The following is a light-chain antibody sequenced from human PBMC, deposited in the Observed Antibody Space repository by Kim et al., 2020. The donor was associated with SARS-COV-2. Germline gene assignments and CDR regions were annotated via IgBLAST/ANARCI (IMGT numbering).Light chain of an antibody. V-gene: IGLV3-1*01. J-gene: IGLJ2*01. CDR1: KLGDKY. CDR3: QAWDSSTAHVV. CDR2: QDS. Sequence: SYELTQPPSVSVSPGQTASITCSGDKLGDKYACWYQQKPGQSPVLVIYQDSKRPSGIPERFSGSNSGKTATLTISGTQAMDEADYYCQAWDSSTAHVVFG.